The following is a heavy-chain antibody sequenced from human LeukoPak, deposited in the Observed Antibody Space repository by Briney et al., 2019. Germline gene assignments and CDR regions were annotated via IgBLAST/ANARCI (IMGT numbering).Heavy chain of an antibody. CDR2: VNRDGSET. Sequence: GGSLRLSCVASGLTVSNHWMSWVRQVPGRGPEWVANVNRDGSETYYLDSVKGRFTISKDNAKNSLYLQMNSLRVEDTALYHCARNNGMDVWGQGTTVIVSS. CDR1: GLTVSNHW. CDR3: ARNNGMDV. V-gene: IGHV3-7*03. J-gene: IGHJ6*02.